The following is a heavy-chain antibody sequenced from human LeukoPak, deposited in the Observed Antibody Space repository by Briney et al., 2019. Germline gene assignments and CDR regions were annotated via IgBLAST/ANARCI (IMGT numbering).Heavy chain of an antibody. D-gene: IGHD6-13*01. J-gene: IGHJ5*02. CDR2: ISSSSSYI. CDR1: GFTFSSYS. CDR3: ARAGIAAALKPNWFDP. Sequence: GGSLRLSYAASGFTFSSYSMNWVRQAPGKGLEWVSSISSSSSYIYYADSVKGRFTISRDNAKNSLYLQMNSLRAEDTAVCYCARAGIAAALKPNWFDPWGQGTLVTVSS. V-gene: IGHV3-21*01.